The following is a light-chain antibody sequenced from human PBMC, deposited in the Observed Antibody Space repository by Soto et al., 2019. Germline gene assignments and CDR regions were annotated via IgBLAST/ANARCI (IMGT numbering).Light chain of an antibody. J-gene: IGLJ1*01. Sequence: QSALTQPASVSGSPGQSITISCIGTSSDVGSYNLVSWYQQDPGKAPKLLIYEVSERPSGVSNRFSGSKSGNTASLTISGLQAEDEAEYYCCSYTSSSTLVFGTGTKLTVL. CDR1: SSDVGSYNL. V-gene: IGLV2-14*02. CDR3: CSYTSSSTLV. CDR2: EVS.